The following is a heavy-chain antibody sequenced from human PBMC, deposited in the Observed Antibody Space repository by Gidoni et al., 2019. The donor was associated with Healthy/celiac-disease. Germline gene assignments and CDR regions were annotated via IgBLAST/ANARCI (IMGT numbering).Heavy chain of an antibody. CDR1: GGSISSSSYY. D-gene: IGHD3-10*01. Sequence: QLQLQESGPGLVKPSETLSLTCTVSGGSISSSSYYWGWIRQPPGKGLEWIGSIYYSGSTYYNPSLKSRVTISVDTSKNQFSLKLSSVTAADTAVYYCARSGKHNLFDYWGQGTLVTVSS. CDR2: IYYSGST. CDR3: ARSGKHNLFDY. V-gene: IGHV4-39*01. J-gene: IGHJ4*02.